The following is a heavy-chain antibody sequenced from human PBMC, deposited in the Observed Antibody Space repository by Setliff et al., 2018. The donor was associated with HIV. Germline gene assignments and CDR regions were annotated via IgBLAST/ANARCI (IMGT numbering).Heavy chain of an antibody. CDR3: ARAPNPNVVAVAGTRGLADY. CDR2: ITVGDGNT. Sequence: GASVKVSCKASGYTFTSYAIHWVRQAPGQRLEWMRWITVGDGNTKYSQKFQGRVTITRDTSASTADMELSSLRSEDTAVYYCARAPNPNVVAVAGTRGLADYWAQGTLVTVSS. V-gene: IGHV1-3*01. D-gene: IGHD6-19*01. J-gene: IGHJ4*02. CDR1: GYTFTSYA.